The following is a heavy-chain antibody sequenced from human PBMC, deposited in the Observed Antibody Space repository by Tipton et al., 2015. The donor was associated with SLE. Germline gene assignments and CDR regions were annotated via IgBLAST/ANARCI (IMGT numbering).Heavy chain of an antibody. CDR3: AREDFDWLSLRY. CDR1: GGSISSGSYY. D-gene: IGHD3-9*01. J-gene: IGHJ4*02. CDR2: IYTSGST. V-gene: IGHV4-61*02. Sequence: TLSLTCTVSGGSISSGSYYWSWIRQPAGKGLEWIGRIYTSGSTNYNPSLKSRVTISVDTSKNQFSLKLSSVTAADTAVHYCAREDFDWLSLRYWGQGTLVTVSS.